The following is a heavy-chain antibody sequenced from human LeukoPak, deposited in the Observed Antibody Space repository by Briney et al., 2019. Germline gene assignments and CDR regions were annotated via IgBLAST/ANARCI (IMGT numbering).Heavy chain of an antibody. V-gene: IGHV4-59*08. D-gene: IGHD3-16*01. CDR1: GGSISSYY. J-gene: IGHJ4*02. CDR3: ASAEKQGGGGIDY. Sequence: PSETLSLTCTVSGGSISSYYWSWIRQPPGKGLEWIGYIYYSGSTNYNPSLKSRVTISVDTSKNQFSLKLSSVTAADTAVYYCASAEKQGGGGIDYWGQGTLVTVSS. CDR2: IYYSGST.